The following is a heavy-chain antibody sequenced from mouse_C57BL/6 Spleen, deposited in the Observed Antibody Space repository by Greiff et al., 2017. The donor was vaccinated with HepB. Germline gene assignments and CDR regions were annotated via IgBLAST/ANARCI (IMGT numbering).Heavy chain of an antibody. V-gene: IGHV5-17*01. CDR1: GFTFSDYG. Sequence: EVQVVESGGGLVKPGGSLKLSCAASGFTFSDYGMHWVRQAPEKGLEWVAYISSGSSTIYYADTVKGRFTISRDNAKNTLFLQMTSLRSEDTAMYYCARYYDYDYYAMDYWGQGTSVTVSS. CDR3: ARYYDYDYYAMDY. CDR2: ISSGSSTI. J-gene: IGHJ4*01. D-gene: IGHD2-4*01.